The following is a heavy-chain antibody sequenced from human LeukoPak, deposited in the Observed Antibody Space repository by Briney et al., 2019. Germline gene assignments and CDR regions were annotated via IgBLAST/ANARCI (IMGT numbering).Heavy chain of an antibody. V-gene: IGHV3-30*04. Sequence: PGGSLRLSCAASGFTFSSYAMHWVRQAPGKGLEWVAVISYDGSNKYYADSVKGRFTISRDDSKNVLYLQMNSLRDEDTAVYYCAKGDSYYDLLTCFDFWGPGTLITVSS. CDR3: AKGDSYYDLLTCFDF. D-gene: IGHD3-9*01. CDR1: GFTFSSYA. J-gene: IGHJ4*02. CDR2: ISYDGSNK.